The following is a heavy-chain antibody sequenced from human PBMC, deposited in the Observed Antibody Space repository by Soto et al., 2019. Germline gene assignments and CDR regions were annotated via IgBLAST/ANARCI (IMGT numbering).Heavy chain of an antibody. CDR3: ARGDSTDCSNGVCSFFYNHDMDV. D-gene: IGHD2-8*01. J-gene: IGHJ6*02. V-gene: IGHV1-2*04. CDR1: GCSFPYHH. Sequence: SVKVSSDASGCSFPYHHMLWVRQAHGQGLEWLGRINPKSGGTSTAQKFQGWVTMTTDTSISTASMELTRLTSDDTAIYYCARGDSTDCSNGVCSFFYNHDMDVWGQGTKVTVSS. CDR2: INPKSGGT.